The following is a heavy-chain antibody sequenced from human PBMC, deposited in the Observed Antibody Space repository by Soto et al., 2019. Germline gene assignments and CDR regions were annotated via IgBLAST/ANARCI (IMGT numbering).Heavy chain of an antibody. V-gene: IGHV3-23*01. CDR1: GFTFSSYA. CDR3: AKKGSSSWYYYYYIDV. D-gene: IGHD6-13*01. J-gene: IGHJ6*03. Sequence: GGSLRLSCAASGFTFSSYAMSWVRQAPGKGLEWVSAISGSGGSTYYADSVKGRFTISRDNSKNTLYLQMNSLRAEDTAVYYCAKKGSSSWYYYYYIDVWGKGTTVTVSS. CDR2: ISGSGGST.